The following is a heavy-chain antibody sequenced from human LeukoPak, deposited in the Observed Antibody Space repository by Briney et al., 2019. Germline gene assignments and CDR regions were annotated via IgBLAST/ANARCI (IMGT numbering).Heavy chain of an antibody. CDR3: ARDKEHSHGRYFDY. V-gene: IGHV4-59*01. CDR2: IFYNGNT. D-gene: IGHD1/OR15-1a*01. J-gene: IGHJ4*02. CDR1: GGAISTYY. Sequence: MSSETLSLTCTVSGGAISTYYWSWIRQSPGKGLEWIGYIFYNGNTNYNPSLKSRVTISTDTSKNQFSLNLRSVTAADTAVYYCARDKEHSHGRYFDYWGQGTLVTVSS.